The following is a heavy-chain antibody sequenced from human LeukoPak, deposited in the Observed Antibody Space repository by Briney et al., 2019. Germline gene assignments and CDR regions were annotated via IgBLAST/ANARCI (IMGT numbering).Heavy chain of an antibody. V-gene: IGHV3-23*01. CDR3: AKVGSLLASSGYYGLYFDY. D-gene: IGHD3-22*01. Sequence: PGGSLRLSCAASGFTFSSYAMSWVRQAPGKGLEWVSAISGSGGSTYYADSVKGRFTISRDNSKNTLYLQMNSLRAEDTAVYYCAKVGSLLASSGYYGLYFDYWGQGTLVTVSS. J-gene: IGHJ4*02. CDR2: ISGSGGST. CDR1: GFTFSSYA.